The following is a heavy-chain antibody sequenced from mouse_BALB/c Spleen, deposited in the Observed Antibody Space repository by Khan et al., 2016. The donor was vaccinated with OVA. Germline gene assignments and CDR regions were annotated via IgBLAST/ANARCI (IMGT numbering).Heavy chain of an antibody. J-gene: IGHJ2*01. Sequence: EVQLVESGGGLVQPGGSRKLSCAASGFTFNSYGIHWVRQAPEKGLEWVAYISGDSNTIYYADTVKGRFTISRDNPKNTLFLQMTSLMSEDTAMXYCATSYFYGYYFDYWGPGTTLTVS. V-gene: IGHV5-17*02. D-gene: IGHD1-1*01. CDR1: GFTFNSYG. CDR2: ISGDSNTI. CDR3: ATSYFYGYYFDY.